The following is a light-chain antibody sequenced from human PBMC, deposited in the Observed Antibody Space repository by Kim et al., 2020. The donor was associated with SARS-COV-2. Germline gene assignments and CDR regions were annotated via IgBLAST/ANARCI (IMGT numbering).Light chain of an antibody. Sequence: SGTPGHRVPISCSGSDNSIIWYQQLPKTAPKLLIYPHNQRPSGVPDRFSASTSDTSASLAISGLQSEDEADYYCAAWNGRLNAWVFGGGTKVTVL. V-gene: IGLV1-44*01. CDR1: DNSI. J-gene: IGLJ3*02. CDR3: AAWNGRLNAWV. CDR2: PHN.